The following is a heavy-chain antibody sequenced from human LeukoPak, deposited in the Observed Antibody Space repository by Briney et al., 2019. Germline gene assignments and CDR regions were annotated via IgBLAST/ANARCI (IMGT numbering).Heavy chain of an antibody. CDR3: ARVPSGGDRFDP. CDR2: INPNSGGA. Sequence: ASVKVSCKASGYTFTAYYMHWVRQAPGQGLEWMGWINPNSGGANYAQNFQGRVTMTWDMSISTANMELSSLRSEDTAVYYCARVPSGGDRFDPWGQGTLVTVSS. J-gene: IGHJ5*02. CDR1: GYTFTAYY. V-gene: IGHV1-2*02. D-gene: IGHD3-16*01.